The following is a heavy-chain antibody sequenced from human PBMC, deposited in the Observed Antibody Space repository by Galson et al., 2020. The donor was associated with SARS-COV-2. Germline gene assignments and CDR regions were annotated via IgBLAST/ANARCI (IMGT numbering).Heavy chain of an antibody. CDR3: TKELSP. V-gene: IGHV3-30*18. CDR2: ISRDGNKK. CDR1: GFTFNDYG. J-gene: IGHJ4*01. Sequence: GGSLRLSCAASGFTFNDYGLPWVRQAPGKGLEWVTFISRDGNKKYYTDSVKGRFAISRDNSKTTLYLQMNDLRSEDTAVYYCTKELSPGGQGTLVTVSS. D-gene: IGHD3-3*02.